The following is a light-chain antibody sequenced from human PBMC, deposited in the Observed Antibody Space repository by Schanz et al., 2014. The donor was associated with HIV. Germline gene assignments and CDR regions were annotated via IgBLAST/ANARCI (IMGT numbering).Light chain of an antibody. CDR3: CSYTGSGTLV. CDR1: SGDAGRYEY. V-gene: IGLV2-14*03. J-gene: IGLJ2*01. Sequence: QSVLTQPASVSGSLGQSITISCTGTSGDAGRYEYVPWSQQHPGQAPKLLIYDVTYRPSGISNRFSGSKSGYTASLTISGLQAEDEADYYCCSYTGSGTLVFGGGTKLTVL. CDR2: DVT.